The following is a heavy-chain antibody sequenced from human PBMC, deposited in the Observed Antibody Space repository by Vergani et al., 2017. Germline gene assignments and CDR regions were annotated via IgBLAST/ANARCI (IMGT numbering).Heavy chain of an antibody. D-gene: IGHD3-9*01. Sequence: EVQPVESGGGLVKPGGSLRLSCTTSGFTFSSAWMSWVRQAPGKGLEWVARIRPKTDGETTDYAAPVKGRFTISRDDSKNTLYLQMNSLKTEDTAVYYCTTPTNWELRYYFDYWGQGTLVTVSS. CDR1: GFTFSSAW. J-gene: IGHJ4*02. V-gene: IGHV3-15*01. CDR2: IRPKTDGETT. CDR3: TTPTNWELRYYFDY.